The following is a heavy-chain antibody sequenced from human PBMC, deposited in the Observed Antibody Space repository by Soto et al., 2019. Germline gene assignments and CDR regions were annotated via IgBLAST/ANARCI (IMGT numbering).Heavy chain of an antibody. CDR3: ARHGGYYFDY. CDR2: IYHGLSI. CDR1: SGSFSGYY. Sequence: NPSETLSLTCAVYSGSFSGYYWSWIRQPPGKGLEWIGEIYHGLSIVYNPSLKSRVTISGDSSKNQFSLKLSSVTAADTAVYHCARHGGYYFDYWGQGTLVTVSS. J-gene: IGHJ4*02. V-gene: IGHV4-34*01. D-gene: IGHD3-16*01.